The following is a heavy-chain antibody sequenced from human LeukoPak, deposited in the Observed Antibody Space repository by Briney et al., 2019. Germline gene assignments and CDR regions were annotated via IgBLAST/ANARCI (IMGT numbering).Heavy chain of an antibody. V-gene: IGHV3-23*01. CDR2: ITGGGDAT. D-gene: IGHD2-15*01. CDR3: AKERSEVVVAATNY. CDR1: GFTFNSYA. Sequence: GGSLRLSCAASGFTFNSYAMTWLRPAPRKGLEWVSSITGGGDATYYADSVRGRFTISRDNSKNTLSLQINSLRAEDTAVYYCAKERSEVVVAATNYWGQGTLVTVSS. J-gene: IGHJ4*02.